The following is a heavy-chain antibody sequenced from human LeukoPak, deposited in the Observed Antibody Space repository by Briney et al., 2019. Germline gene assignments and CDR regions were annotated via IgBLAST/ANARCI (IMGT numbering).Heavy chain of an antibody. Sequence: GGSLRLSCAASGXTPGFTFCNYAMSWVRQAPGKGLEWVSGVSGSGTTTYYADSVKGRFTISRDNSKNTLYLQMNSLRAEDTAVYYCAKGADFSGVDLFDYWGQGTLVTVSS. J-gene: IGHJ4*02. CDR1: GXTPGFTFCNYA. V-gene: IGHV3-23*01. CDR3: AKGADFSGVDLFDY. CDR2: VSGSGTTT. D-gene: IGHD3-3*01.